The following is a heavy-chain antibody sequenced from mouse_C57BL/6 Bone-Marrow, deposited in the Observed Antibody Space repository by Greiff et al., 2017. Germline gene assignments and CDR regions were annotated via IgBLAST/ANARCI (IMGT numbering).Heavy chain of an antibody. Sequence: QVQLQQSGADLVRPGASVTLSCKASGYTFTDYEMHWVQQTPVHGLEWIGSIDPETGGTAYNQKFKGKAILTAAKYSCTAYMELRGLTSEECAVDCCTAITTVEMDYWGQGTSVTVSS. D-gene: IGHD1-1*01. CDR2: IDPETGGT. J-gene: IGHJ4*01. CDR3: TAITTVEMDY. V-gene: IGHV1-15*01. CDR1: GYTFTDYE.